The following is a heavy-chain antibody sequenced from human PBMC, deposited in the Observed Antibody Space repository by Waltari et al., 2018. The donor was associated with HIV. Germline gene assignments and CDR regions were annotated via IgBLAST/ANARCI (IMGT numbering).Heavy chain of an antibody. Sequence: QVQLQESGPGLVKPSQTLSLTCTVPGGSISTGDYYWRWIRQPPGKGLEWIGYIYYSGSTYYNPSLKSRVTISVDTSKNQFSLKLSYVTAADTAVYYCARVRGPYDSSGYFQYYFDYWGQGTLVTVSS. J-gene: IGHJ4*02. CDR2: IYYSGST. CDR1: GGSISTGDYY. CDR3: ARVRGPYDSSGYFQYYFDY. D-gene: IGHD3-22*01. V-gene: IGHV4-30-4*01.